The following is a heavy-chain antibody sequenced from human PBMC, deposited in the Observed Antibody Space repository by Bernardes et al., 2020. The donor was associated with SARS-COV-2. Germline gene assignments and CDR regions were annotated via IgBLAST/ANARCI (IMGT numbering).Heavy chain of an antibody. J-gene: IGHJ4*02. CDR1: GFTFSTYN. CDR3: ARGNGLGY. CDR2: ISSSSDYI. V-gene: IGHV3-21*06. Sequence: GSLRLSCAASGFTFSTYNMNWVRQAPGNGLEWVSSISSSSDYIYYADSMMGRFTISRDNAKNSLYLQMNSLRVEDTAVYYCARGNGLGYWGQGTLVTVSS.